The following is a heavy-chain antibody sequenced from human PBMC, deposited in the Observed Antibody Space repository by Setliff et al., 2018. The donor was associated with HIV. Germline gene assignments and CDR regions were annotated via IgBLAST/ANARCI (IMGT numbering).Heavy chain of an antibody. CDR1: GYLFITYW. D-gene: IGHD3-3*02. CDR3: ARLGPLGYYYYMDV. CDR2: IYPADSDT. Sequence: GESLKISCQGSGYLFITYWIGWVRQMPGKGLEWMGIIYPADSDTRYSPSFQGQVTISADKSIRAAYLQWSSLKASDTGMFYCARLGPLGYYYYMDVWGNGTTVTVSS. V-gene: IGHV5-51*01. J-gene: IGHJ6*03.